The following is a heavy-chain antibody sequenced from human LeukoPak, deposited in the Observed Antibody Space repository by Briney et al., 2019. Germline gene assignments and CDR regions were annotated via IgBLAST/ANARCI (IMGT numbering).Heavy chain of an antibody. CDR3: ARELSSWSGYYYYGMDV. D-gene: IGHD6-13*01. CDR1: GFTFSSYG. CDR2: ISYDGSNK. V-gene: IGHV3-30*19. Sequence: GGSLRLSCAASGFTFSSYGMHWVRQAPGKGLEWVAVISYDGSNKYYADSVKGRFTISRDNSKNTLYLQMNSLRAEDTAVYYCARELSSWSGYYYYGMDVWGQGTTVTVSS. J-gene: IGHJ6*02.